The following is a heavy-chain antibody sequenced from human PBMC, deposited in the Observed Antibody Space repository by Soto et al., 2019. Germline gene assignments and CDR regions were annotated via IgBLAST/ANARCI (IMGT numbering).Heavy chain of an antibody. V-gene: IGHV3-72*01. Sequence: EVQLVESGGGLVRPGGSLRLSCAASGFTFSDYYMDWVRQVPGKGLEWVGRSRNKANSYNTEYAASVKGRFSISRDGSKDSMYLQMNSLKTEDTAVYYCARDTGGSYDYWGQGALVTVSS. J-gene: IGHJ4*02. CDR2: SRNKANSYNT. D-gene: IGHD1-26*01. CDR1: GFTFSDYY. CDR3: ARDTGGSYDY.